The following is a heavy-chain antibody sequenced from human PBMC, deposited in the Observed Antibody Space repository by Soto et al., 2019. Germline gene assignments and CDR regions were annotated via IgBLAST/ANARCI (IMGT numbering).Heavy chain of an antibody. CDR1: GFTFSSYG. CDR2: ISYDGSNK. Sequence: GGSLRLSCAASGFTFSSYGMHWVRQAPGKGLEWVAVISYDGSNKYYADSVKGRFTISRDNSKNTLYLQMNSLRAEDTAVYYCAKDNNYGVTIRAMVRGRPNYIDYWGQGTLVTVSS. J-gene: IGHJ4*02. D-gene: IGHD3-10*01. V-gene: IGHV3-30*18. CDR3: AKDNNYGVTIRAMVRGRPNYIDY.